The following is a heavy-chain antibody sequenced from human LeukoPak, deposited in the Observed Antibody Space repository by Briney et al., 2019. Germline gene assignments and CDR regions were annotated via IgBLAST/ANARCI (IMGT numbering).Heavy chain of an antibody. J-gene: IGHJ4*02. CDR1: TVSISGSY. D-gene: IGHD3-22*01. CDR3: ARGGHFYYDSFEY. V-gene: IGHV4-34*01. CDR2: INQSGST. Sequence: PSETLSLTCTVSTVSISGSYWSWIRQPPGKGLEWIGEINQSGSTNYNPSLKSRVTISEDTSKNQFSLKLSSVTAADTAVYYCARGGHFYYDSFEYWGQGTLVTVSS.